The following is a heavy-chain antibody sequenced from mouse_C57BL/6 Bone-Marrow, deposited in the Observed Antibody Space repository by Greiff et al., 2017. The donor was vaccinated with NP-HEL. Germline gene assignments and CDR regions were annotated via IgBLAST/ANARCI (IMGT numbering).Heavy chain of an antibody. Sequence: QVQLQQPGAELVKPGASVKMSCKASGYTFTSYWITWVKQRPGQGLAWIGDIYPGSGSTNYNEKFKSKATLTVDTSSSTAYMQLSSLTSEDSAVYYCARNPPYYYGSSLDYWGQGTTLTVSS. CDR1: GYTFTSYW. D-gene: IGHD1-1*01. V-gene: IGHV1-55*01. CDR3: ARNPPYYYGSSLDY. J-gene: IGHJ2*01. CDR2: IYPGSGST.